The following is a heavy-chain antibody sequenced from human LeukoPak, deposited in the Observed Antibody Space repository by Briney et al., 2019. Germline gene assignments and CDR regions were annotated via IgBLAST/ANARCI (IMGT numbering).Heavy chain of an antibody. V-gene: IGHV3-74*01. D-gene: IGHD5-24*01. CDR2: INSDGSSI. Sequence: GGSLRLSCAASGFTFSSYWMHWVRQAPGKGLVWVSRINSDGSSISYADSVKGRFTISRDNAKNTLYLQMNSLRAEDTAVYYCARLRGRDGYNYVGYFDYWGQGTLVTVSS. CDR3: ARLRGRDGYNYVGYFDY. CDR1: GFTFSSYW. J-gene: IGHJ4*02.